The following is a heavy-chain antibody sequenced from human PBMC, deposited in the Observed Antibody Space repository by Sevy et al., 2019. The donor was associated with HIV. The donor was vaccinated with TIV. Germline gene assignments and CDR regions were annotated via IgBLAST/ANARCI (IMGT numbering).Heavy chain of an antibody. CDR1: GGSISSGGYY. CDR3: ARAIYPPEDNWFDP. Sequence: SETLSLTCTVSGGSISSGGYYWSWIRQHPGKGLEWIGYIYYSGSTYYNPSLKSRVTISVDTSKNQSSLKLSSVTAADTAVYYCARAIYPPEDNWFDPWGQGTLVTVSS. J-gene: IGHJ5*02. CDR2: IYYSGST. V-gene: IGHV4-31*03.